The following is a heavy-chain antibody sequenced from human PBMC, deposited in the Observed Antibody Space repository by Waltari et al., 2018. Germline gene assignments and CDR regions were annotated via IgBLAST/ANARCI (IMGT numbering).Heavy chain of an antibody. V-gene: IGHV4-31*03. CDR1: GGSISSGGYS. J-gene: IGHJ4*02. CDR2: IYYSGST. CDR3: ARKDRYGEEFDY. D-gene: IGHD4-17*01. Sequence: QVQLQESGPGLVKPSQTLSLTCTVSGGSISSGGYSWSWIRQHPGKGLEWIGYIYYSGSTYYNPSLKSRVTISVDTSKNQFSLKLSSVTAADTAVYYCARKDRYGEEFDYWGQGTLVTVSS.